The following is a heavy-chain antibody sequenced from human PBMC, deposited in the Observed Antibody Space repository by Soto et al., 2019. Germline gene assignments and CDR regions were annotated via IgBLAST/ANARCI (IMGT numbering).Heavy chain of an antibody. CDR3: ARDATQVVPATMYNWFDP. J-gene: IGHJ5*02. CDR1: GYTFTSYA. D-gene: IGHD2-2*01. CDR2: INAGNGNT. Sequence: ASVKVSCKASGYTFTSYAIHWVRQAPGQRLEWMGWINAGNGNTKYSQKFQGRVTITRDTSASTAYMELSSLRSEDTAVYYCARDATQVVPATMYNWFDPWGQGTLVTVSS. V-gene: IGHV1-3*01.